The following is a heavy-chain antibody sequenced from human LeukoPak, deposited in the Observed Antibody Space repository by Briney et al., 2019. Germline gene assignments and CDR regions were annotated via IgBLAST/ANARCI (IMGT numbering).Heavy chain of an antibody. CDR3: ARVFGYSSGWYRGNAFDI. V-gene: IGHV4-59*01. Sequence: SETLSLTCTVSGGSISNYYWSLIRQPPGKGLEWIGYIYYSGSTNYNPSLKSRVTISVDTSKNQFSLKLSSVTAADTAVYYCARVFGYSSGWYRGNAFDIWGQGTMVTVSS. J-gene: IGHJ3*02. CDR1: GGSISNYY. D-gene: IGHD6-19*01. CDR2: IYYSGST.